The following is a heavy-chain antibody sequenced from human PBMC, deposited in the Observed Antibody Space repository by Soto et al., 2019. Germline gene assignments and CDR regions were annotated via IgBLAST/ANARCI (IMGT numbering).Heavy chain of an antibody. J-gene: IGHJ4*02. D-gene: IGHD3-22*01. CDR3: AVIVVGFYFDF. Sequence: QVQLVQSGAEVKKPGASVKVSCKASGYTFTSYAMHWVRQAPGQRLEWMGWINAGNCNRKYSQKFQGRVTITRHTSASTAYMELSSLRSKDTAVYYCAVIVVGFYFDFWGQGTLVTVSS. CDR1: GYTFTSYA. CDR2: INAGNCNR. V-gene: IGHV1-3*01.